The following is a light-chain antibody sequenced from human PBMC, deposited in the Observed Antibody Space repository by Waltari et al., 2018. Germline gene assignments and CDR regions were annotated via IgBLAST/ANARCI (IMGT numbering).Light chain of an antibody. V-gene: IGKV1-39*01. J-gene: IGKJ5*01. Sequence: DILMTQSPSSLSASVGDRVTITCRASQSINTYLNLYQQKPGKAHKLLIYAASSLQSGVPSGVSGSGSGTDFTLTISSLQPEDFATYYCQQSYSTPFTFGQGTRLEIK. CDR1: QSINTY. CDR3: QQSYSTPFT. CDR2: AAS.